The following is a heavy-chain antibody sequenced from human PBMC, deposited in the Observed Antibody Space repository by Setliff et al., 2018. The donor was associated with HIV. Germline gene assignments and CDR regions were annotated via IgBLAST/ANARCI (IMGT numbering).Heavy chain of an antibody. J-gene: IGHJ3*02. D-gene: IGHD3-9*01. CDR2: IIPIFGTA. CDR3: ARDRLHYDILTGYSDAFDI. Sequence: SVKVSCKASGGTFSSYAISWVRQAPGQGLEWMGGIIPIFGTANYAQKFQGGVTITADESTSTAYMELSSLRSEDTAVYYCARDRLHYDILTGYSDAFDIWGQGTVVTVSS. CDR1: GGTFSSYA. V-gene: IGHV1-69*13.